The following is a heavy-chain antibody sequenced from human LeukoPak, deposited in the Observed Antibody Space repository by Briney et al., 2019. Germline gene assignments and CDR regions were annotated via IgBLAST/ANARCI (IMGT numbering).Heavy chain of an antibody. D-gene: IGHD3-10*01. CDR3: ATRVPPRDPIWFGELLFGPNYYYGMDV. CDR1: GYTFTGYY. V-gene: IGHV1-2*02. J-gene: IGHJ6*02. CDR2: INPNSGGT. Sequence: GASVKVSCKASGYTFTGYYMHWVRQAPGQGLEWMGWINPNSGGTNYAQKFQGRVTMTEDTSTDTAYMELSSLRSEDTAVYYCATRVPPRDPIWFGELLFGPNYYYGMDVWGQGTTVTVSS.